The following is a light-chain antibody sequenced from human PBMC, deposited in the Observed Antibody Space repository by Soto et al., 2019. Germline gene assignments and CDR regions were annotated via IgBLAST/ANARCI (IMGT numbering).Light chain of an antibody. J-gene: IGKJ5*01. V-gene: IGKV3-20*01. CDR2: GAS. Sequence: EIVLTQSPGTLSLSPGERATLSCRASQTFSNSFLSWFQQIPGQAPRLLIYGASMRATGIPDRFSGSGSGTDFTLTISRLEPEDFAVYYCPQCGSSSTFGQGTRLEIK. CDR3: PQCGSSST. CDR1: QTFSNSF.